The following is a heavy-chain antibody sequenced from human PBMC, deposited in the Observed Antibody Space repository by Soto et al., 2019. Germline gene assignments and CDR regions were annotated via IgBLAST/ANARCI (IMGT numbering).Heavy chain of an antibody. CDR3: ARDGSYDFWSPPDAFDI. Sequence: GGSLRLSCAASGFTFSSYWMHWVRQAPGKGLVWVSRINSDGSSTSYADSVKGRFTISRDNAKNTLYLQMNSLRAEDTAVYYCARDGSYDFWSPPDAFDIWGQGTMVTVS. CDR1: GFTFSSYW. J-gene: IGHJ3*02. CDR2: INSDGSST. V-gene: IGHV3-74*01. D-gene: IGHD3-3*01.